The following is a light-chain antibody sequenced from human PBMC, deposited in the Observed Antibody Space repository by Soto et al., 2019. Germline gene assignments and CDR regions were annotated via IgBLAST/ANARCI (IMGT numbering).Light chain of an antibody. Sequence: DIQLTQSPSFLSASVGDRVIITCRASQDIDNSLAWYQQKPGKAPKLLMYAASTLQSGVPSRFSGSRSGTEFTLTIYSLQPEDFATYYCQYLKSYPLSFGGGTKVEIK. CDR3: QYLKSYPLS. CDR2: AAS. CDR1: QDIDNS. J-gene: IGKJ4*01. V-gene: IGKV1-9*01.